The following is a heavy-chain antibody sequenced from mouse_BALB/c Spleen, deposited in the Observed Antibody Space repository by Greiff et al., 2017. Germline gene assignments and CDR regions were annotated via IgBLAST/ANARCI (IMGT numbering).Heavy chain of an antibody. CDR3: ARGGGDYYGSSLFDY. V-gene: IGHV3-5*02. Sequence: EVKLMESGPGLVKPSQTVSLTCTVTGISITTGNYRWSWIRQFPGNKLEWIGYIYYSGTITYNPSLTSRTTITRDTSKNQFFLEMNSLTAEDTATYYCARGGGDYYGSSLFDYWGQGTTLTVSS. CDR2: IYYSGTI. D-gene: IGHD1-1*01. CDR1: GISITTGNYR. J-gene: IGHJ2*01.